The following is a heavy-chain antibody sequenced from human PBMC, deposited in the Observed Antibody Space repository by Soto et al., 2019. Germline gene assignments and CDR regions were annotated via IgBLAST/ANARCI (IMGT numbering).Heavy chain of an antibody. Sequence: ASVKVSCKASGYTFTSYDINWVRQATGQGLEWMGWMNPNSGNTGYAQKFQGRVTMTRNTSISTAYMELSSLRSEDTAVYYCATIAAAGRGAFDIWGQGTMVTVSS. CDR2: MNPNSGNT. D-gene: IGHD6-13*01. J-gene: IGHJ3*02. V-gene: IGHV1-8*01. CDR3: ATIAAAGRGAFDI. CDR1: GYTFTSYD.